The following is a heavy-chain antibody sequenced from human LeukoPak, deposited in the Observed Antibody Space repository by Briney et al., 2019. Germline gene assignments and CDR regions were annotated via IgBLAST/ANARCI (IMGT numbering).Heavy chain of an antibody. J-gene: IGHJ4*02. Sequence: TSETLSLTXTVSGGSISSYYWSWIWQPPGKGLEWIGYIYYSGSTNYNPSLKSRVTISVDTSKNQFSLKLSSVTAADTALYYCARSRGYFDYWGQGTLVTVSS. D-gene: IGHD6-13*01. CDR2: IYYSGST. CDR1: GGSISSYY. V-gene: IGHV4-59*01. CDR3: ARSRGYFDY.